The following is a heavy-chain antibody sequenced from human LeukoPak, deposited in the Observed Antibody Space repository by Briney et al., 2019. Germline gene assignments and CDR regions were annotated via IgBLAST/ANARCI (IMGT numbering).Heavy chain of an antibody. J-gene: IGHJ4*02. Sequence: GGSLRLSCAASGFTFSSYAMHWVRQAPGKGLEWVAVISYDGSNKYYADSVKGRFTISRDNAKNSLYLQMNSLRAEDTAVYYCARDQLYSSSTFDYWGQGTLVTVSS. CDR3: ARDQLYSSSTFDY. CDR1: GFTFSSYA. CDR2: ISYDGSNK. V-gene: IGHV3-30-3*01. D-gene: IGHD6-13*01.